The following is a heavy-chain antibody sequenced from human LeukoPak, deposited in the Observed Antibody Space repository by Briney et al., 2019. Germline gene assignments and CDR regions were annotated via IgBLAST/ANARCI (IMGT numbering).Heavy chain of an antibody. V-gene: IGHV1-3*03. CDR1: GYTFTSYD. D-gene: IGHD3-10*01. CDR2: INAGHGNT. J-gene: IGHJ4*02. Sequence: ASVKVSCKPSGYTFTSYDINWVRQAPGQRLEWMGWINAGHGNTKYSQEFQGRVTITRDTSASTAYMELSSLRSEDMAVYYCARSLTMRISAIGYWGQGTLVTVSS. CDR3: ARSLTMRISAIGY.